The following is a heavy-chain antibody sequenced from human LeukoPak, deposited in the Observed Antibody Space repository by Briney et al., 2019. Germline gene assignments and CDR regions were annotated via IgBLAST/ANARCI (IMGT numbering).Heavy chain of an antibody. CDR3: AKDRRYSSGWLDPPYYYGMDV. Sequence: GGSLRLSCAASGFTFSSYAMSWVRQAPGKGLEWVSAISGSGGSTYYADSVKGRFTISRDNSKNTLYLQMNSLRAEDTAVYYCAKDRRYSSGWLDPPYYYGMDVWGQGTTVTVSS. D-gene: IGHD6-19*01. V-gene: IGHV3-23*01. J-gene: IGHJ6*02. CDR2: ISGSGGST. CDR1: GFTFSSYA.